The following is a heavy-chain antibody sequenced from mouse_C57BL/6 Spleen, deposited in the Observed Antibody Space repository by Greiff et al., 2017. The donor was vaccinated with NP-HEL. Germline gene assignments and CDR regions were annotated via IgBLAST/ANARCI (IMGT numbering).Heavy chain of an antibody. Sequence: EVQLQQSGAELVRPGASVKLSCTASGFNIKDYYMHWVKQRPEQGLEWIGRIDPEDGDTEYAPKFQGKATMTADTSSNTAYLQLSSLTSEDTAVYYCTRWTAQAYFDYWGQGTTLTVSS. D-gene: IGHD3-2*02. J-gene: IGHJ2*01. CDR2: IDPEDGDT. CDR1: GFNIKDYY. CDR3: TRWTAQAYFDY. V-gene: IGHV14-1*01.